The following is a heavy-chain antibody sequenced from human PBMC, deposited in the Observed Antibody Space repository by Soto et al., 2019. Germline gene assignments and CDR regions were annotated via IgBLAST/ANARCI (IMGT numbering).Heavy chain of an antibody. CDR2: INHSGST. J-gene: IGHJ4*02. V-gene: IGHV4-34*01. Sequence: SVTLSLTCAVYGVSFSGYYWIWLRQPPGKGLEWIGEINHSGSTNYNPSLKSRVTISVDTSKNQFSLKLSSVTAADTAVYYCARGLVGRSPRRGYSYGYNYWGQGTLVTVSS. D-gene: IGHD5-18*01. CDR3: ARGLVGRSPRRGYSYGYNY. CDR1: GVSFSGYY.